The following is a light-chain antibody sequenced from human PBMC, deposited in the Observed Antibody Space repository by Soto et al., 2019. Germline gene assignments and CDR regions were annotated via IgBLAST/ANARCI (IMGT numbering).Light chain of an antibody. CDR2: EGS. Sequence: QPVLTQPASVSGSPGQSITISCTGTSSDVGSYNLVSWYQQHPGKAPKLVLYEGSKRPSGVSNRFYGSKSGNTASLTVSGLQADDEADYYCCSYAGSSASVVFGGGTQLTVL. J-gene: IGLJ2*01. CDR1: SSDVGSYNL. V-gene: IGLV2-23*01. CDR3: CSYAGSSASVV.